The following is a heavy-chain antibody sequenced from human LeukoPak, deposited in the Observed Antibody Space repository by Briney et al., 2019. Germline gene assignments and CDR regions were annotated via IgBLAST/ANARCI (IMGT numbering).Heavy chain of an antibody. V-gene: IGHV3-64D*06. J-gene: IGHJ4*02. CDR1: GFTFSTYA. D-gene: IGHD3-10*01. Sequence: GGSLRLSCSASGFTFSTYAMHWVRQAPGKGLEYVSAISRNGGRTYKADSVKGRLTISRDNTKNTLYLQKRSLRAEDTAVYYCVKDLPSGGGVDYWGQGTLVTVSS. CDR3: VKDLPSGGGVDY. CDR2: ISRNGGRT.